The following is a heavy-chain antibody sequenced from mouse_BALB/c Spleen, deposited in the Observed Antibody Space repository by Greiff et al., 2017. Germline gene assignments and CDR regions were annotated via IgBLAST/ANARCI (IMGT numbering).Heavy chain of an antibody. D-gene: IGHD1-1*01. J-gene: IGHJ2*01. V-gene: IGHV1-7*01. CDR1: GYTFTSYW. Sequence: QVQLKESGAELAKPGASVKMSCKASGYTFTSYWMHWVKQRPGRGLEWIGYINPSTGYTEYNQKFKDKATLTADKSSSTAYMQLSSLTSEDSAVYYCARPTVVATNYWGQGTTLTVSS. CDR3: ARPTVVATNY. CDR2: INPSTGYT.